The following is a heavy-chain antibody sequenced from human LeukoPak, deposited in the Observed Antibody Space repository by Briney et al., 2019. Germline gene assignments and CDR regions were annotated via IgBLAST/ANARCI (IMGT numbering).Heavy chain of an antibody. J-gene: IGHJ4*02. CDR3: ARRGSTEGLVDY. Sequence: VGSLRLSCEDSGFTPRSYEMKWVSHAPRERLWRVAYLSSRGGAFSYADSVKGRFTISRDNAKNSLYLQMNSLRAEDTAVYYCARRGSTEGLVDYWGQGTLVTVSS. CDR1: GFTPRSYE. V-gene: IGHV3-48*03. CDR2: LSSRGGAF. D-gene: IGHD3/OR15-3a*01.